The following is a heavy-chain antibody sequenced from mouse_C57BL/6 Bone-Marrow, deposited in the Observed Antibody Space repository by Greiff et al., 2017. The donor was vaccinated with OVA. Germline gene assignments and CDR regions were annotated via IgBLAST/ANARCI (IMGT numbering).Heavy chain of an antibody. CDR1: GYTFTNYW. Sequence: VQLVESGAELVRPGTSVKMSCKASGYTFTNYWIGWAKQRPGHGLEWIGDIYPGGGYTNYNEKFKGKATLTADKSSSTAYMQFSSLTSEDSAIYYCARWDNWGDWYFDVWGTGTTVTVSS. V-gene: IGHV1-63*01. J-gene: IGHJ1*03. CDR2: IYPGGGYT. D-gene: IGHD4-1*02. CDR3: ARWDNWGDWYFDV.